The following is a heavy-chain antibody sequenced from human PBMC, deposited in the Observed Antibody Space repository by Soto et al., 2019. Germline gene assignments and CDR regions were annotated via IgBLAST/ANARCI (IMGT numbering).Heavy chain of an antibody. D-gene: IGHD5-18*01. J-gene: IGHJ4*02. V-gene: IGHV3-30-3*01. Sequence: GESLKISCAASGFTFSSYAMHWVRQAPGKGLEWVAVISYDGSNKYYADSVKGRFTISRDNSKNTLYLQMNSLRAEDTAVYYCARVKGYSYGFGFDYWGQGTLVTVSS. CDR2: ISYDGSNK. CDR3: ARVKGYSYGFGFDY. CDR1: GFTFSSYA.